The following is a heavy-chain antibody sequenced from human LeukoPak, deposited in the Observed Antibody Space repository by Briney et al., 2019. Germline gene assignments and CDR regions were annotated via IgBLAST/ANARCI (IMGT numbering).Heavy chain of an antibody. J-gene: IGHJ6*03. CDR1: GFTFSSYW. CDR2: ISYDGSNK. D-gene: IGHD1-26*01. CDR3: AKDPPVGYYYYMDV. V-gene: IGHV3-30*18. Sequence: GGSLRLSCAASGFTFSSYWMSWVRQAPGKGLEWVAVISYDGSNKYYADSAKGRFTISRDNSKNTLYLQMNSLRPEDTAVYYCAKDPPVGYYYYMDVWGKGTTVTVSS.